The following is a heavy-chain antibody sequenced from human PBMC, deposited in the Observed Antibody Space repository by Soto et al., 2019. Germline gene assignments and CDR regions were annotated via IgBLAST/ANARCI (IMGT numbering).Heavy chain of an antibody. V-gene: IGHV3-23*01. J-gene: IGHJ4*02. CDR1: GFTFSSYA. CDR3: AKDNSYGPTAEDY. CDR2: ISGSGGST. D-gene: IGHD5-18*01. Sequence: GESLRLSCAASGFTFSSYAMSWVRQAPGKGLEWVSAISGSGGSTYYADSVKGRFTISRDNSKNTLYLQMNSLRDEDTAVYSCAKDNSYGPTAEDYWGQGTLVTVSS.